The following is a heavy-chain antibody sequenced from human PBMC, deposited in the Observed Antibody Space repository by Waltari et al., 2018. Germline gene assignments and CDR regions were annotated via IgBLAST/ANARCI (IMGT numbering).Heavy chain of an antibody. CDR3: ARDMVQGVIVRYYGMDV. CDR1: GGSISSSSYY. V-gene: IGHV4-39*07. J-gene: IGHJ6*02. CDR2: IYYSGRT. D-gene: IGHD3-10*01. Sequence: QLQLQESGPGLVKPSETLSLTCTVSGGSISSSSYYWGCIRQPPGKGLEWIGSIYYSGRTYYNPSLKSRVTISVDTSKNQFSLKLSSVTAADTAVYYCARDMVQGVIVRYYGMDVWGQGTTVTVSS.